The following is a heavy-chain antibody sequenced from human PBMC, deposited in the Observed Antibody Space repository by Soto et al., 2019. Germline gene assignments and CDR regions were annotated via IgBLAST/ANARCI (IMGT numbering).Heavy chain of an antibody. D-gene: IGHD2-15*01. CDR1: GFSFSDYF. J-gene: IGHJ5*02. CDR3: ARDNSQNYGTTAASWWSHR. CDR2: INPSGDSR. Sequence: ASVKGSCKASGFSFSDYFMHWVRQAPGQGLEWMGIINPSGDSRNYAQKFQGRVTITRDTSTSTVYMDLSSLRYEDTAVYYCARDNSQNYGTTAASWWSHRWCQGTRLTVSS. V-gene: IGHV1-46*01.